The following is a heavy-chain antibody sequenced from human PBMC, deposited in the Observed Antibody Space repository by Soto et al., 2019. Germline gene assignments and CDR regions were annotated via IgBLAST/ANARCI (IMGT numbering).Heavy chain of an antibody. CDR2: IKEDGSEK. V-gene: IGHV3-7*01. Sequence: EVQVVESGGGLVQPGGSLRLSCAASGFTFSSYWMSWVRQAPGKGLEWVANIKEDGSEKNYVDSVKGQFTISRDNAKNSLYLYMNSLRAEDTAVYYCARERYYYGSGDYWGQGTLVTVSS. J-gene: IGHJ4*02. CDR3: ARERYYYGSGDY. CDR1: GFTFSSYW. D-gene: IGHD3-10*01.